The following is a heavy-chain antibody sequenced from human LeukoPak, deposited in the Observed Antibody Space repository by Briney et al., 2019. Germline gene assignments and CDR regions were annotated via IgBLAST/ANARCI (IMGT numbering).Heavy chain of an antibody. CDR3: ARRSYSSGWPFDY. J-gene: IGHJ4*02. Sequence: SETLSLTCTVSGGSISIYYWTWIRQPPGKGLEWIGYIYYSGSTNYNPSLKSRVTLSVDTSKNQFSLKLSSVTAADTAVYYCARRSYSSGWPFDYWGQGTQVTVSS. D-gene: IGHD6-19*01. CDR1: GGSISIYY. V-gene: IGHV4-59*12. CDR2: IYYSGST.